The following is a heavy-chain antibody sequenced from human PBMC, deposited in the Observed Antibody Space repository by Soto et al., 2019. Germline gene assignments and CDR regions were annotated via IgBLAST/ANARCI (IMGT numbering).Heavy chain of an antibody. V-gene: IGHV4-39*01. Sequence: SETLSLTCTVSGGSISSSSYYWGWIRQPPGKGLEWIGSIHYSGSTYYNPSLKSRIPISVDTSKNQFSLKLSSVTAAETAVYYCARQTGGAATFDYWGQGTLVTVSS. J-gene: IGHJ4*02. CDR2: IHYSGST. D-gene: IGHD3-16*01. CDR3: ARQTGGAATFDY. CDR1: GGSISSSSYY.